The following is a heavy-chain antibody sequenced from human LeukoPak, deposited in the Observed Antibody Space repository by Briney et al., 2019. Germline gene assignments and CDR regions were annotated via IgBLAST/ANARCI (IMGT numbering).Heavy chain of an antibody. CDR1: GFTFSSYA. CDR3: AKGVGGSGSWYGY. Sequence: PGGSLRLSCAASGFTFSSYAMSWVRQAPGKGLEWVSAISGSGGSTYYADSVKGRFTISRDNSKNTLYLQMNSLRAEDTAVYHCAKGVGGSGSWYGYWGQGTLVTVSS. CDR2: ISGSGGST. J-gene: IGHJ4*02. V-gene: IGHV3-23*01. D-gene: IGHD6-13*01.